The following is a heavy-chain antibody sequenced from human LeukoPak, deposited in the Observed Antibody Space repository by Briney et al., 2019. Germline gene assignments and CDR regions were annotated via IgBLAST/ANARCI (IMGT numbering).Heavy chain of an antibody. D-gene: IGHD5-12*01. V-gene: IGHV3-7*01. Sequence: GGSLRLSCADSGFTFSRYWMNWVRQAPGEGLEWVANIKHDGSEKYYADFVKGRFTIYRDNAKNSLYQQMDSLRAEDTAVYYCARDAGHSGYDLLDYWGQGTLVTVSS. CDR1: GFTFSRYW. CDR3: ARDAGHSGYDLLDY. CDR2: IKHDGSEK. J-gene: IGHJ4*02.